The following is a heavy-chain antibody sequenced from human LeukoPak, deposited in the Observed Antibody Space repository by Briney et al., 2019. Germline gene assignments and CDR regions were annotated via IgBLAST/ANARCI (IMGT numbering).Heavy chain of an antibody. Sequence: GGSLRLSCAASGFTVSSNCMSWVRQAPGKGLEWVSVIYSGGSTYYADSVKGRFTISRDNSKNTLYLQMNSLRAEDTAVYYCARAQIYSYGAYYFDYWGQGTLVTVSS. D-gene: IGHD5-18*01. V-gene: IGHV3-53*01. J-gene: IGHJ4*02. CDR3: ARAQIYSYGAYYFDY. CDR1: GFTVSSNC. CDR2: IYSGGST.